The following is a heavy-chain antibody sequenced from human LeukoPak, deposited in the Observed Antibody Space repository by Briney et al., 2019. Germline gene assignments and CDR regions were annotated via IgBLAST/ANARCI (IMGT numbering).Heavy chain of an antibody. D-gene: IGHD3-10*01. CDR2: ISSDGGNT. CDR3: ARGQVRGVMFYNYYGIDV. J-gene: IGHJ6*02. CDR1: GFTFRAYA. V-gene: IGHV3-64*01. Sequence: GGSLRLSCVASGFTFRAYAMHWVRQAPGKGLEYVSGISSDGGNTHYANSVKDRFTMSRDNSKNTLYLQLGSPRADDMAVYYCARGQVRGVMFYNYYGIDVWGQGTTVTVSS.